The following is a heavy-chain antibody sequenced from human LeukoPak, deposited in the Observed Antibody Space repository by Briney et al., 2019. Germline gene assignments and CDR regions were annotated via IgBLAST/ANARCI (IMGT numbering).Heavy chain of an antibody. D-gene: IGHD2-2*01. CDR1: GFTFSDYS. V-gene: IGHV3-21*01. Sequence: GGSLRLSCAASGFTFSDYSMNWVRQAPGKGLEWVSSISSSTSYIFYADSMKGRFTISRDNAKNSLYLRMNSLRAEDTAVYYCARVLSAAMWGGMDVWGQGTTVTVSS. CDR2: ISSSTSYI. J-gene: IGHJ6*02. CDR3: ARVLSAAMWGGMDV.